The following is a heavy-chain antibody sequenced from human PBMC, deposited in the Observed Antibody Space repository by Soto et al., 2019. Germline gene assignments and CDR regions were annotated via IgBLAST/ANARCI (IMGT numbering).Heavy chain of an antibody. CDR3: ARSYYDSTGFAVDP. Sequence: QMQLQASGPGLVKPSETLSLTCNVSGASVSHGYWGWIRQPPGEGLEWLGFMYFGGSFNYNPSLTSRATISVETSKNQFSMKLTSVTASDTAVYYCARSYYDSTGFAVDPWGQGTLVTVSS. J-gene: IGHJ5*02. CDR2: MYFGGSF. D-gene: IGHD3-22*01. CDR1: GASVSHGY. V-gene: IGHV4-59*02.